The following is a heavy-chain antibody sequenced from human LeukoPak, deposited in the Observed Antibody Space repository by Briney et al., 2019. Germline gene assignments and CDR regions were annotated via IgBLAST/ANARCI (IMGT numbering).Heavy chain of an antibody. Sequence: GRSLRPSCAASEFTSSSYGMHGVRQAPAKGLGGGAVISYDGSNKYYADSVKGRFTISRDNSKNTLYLQMNSLRAEDTAVYYCAKDSVDTAMVSFVDYWGQGTLVTVSS. CDR3: AKDSVDTAMVSFVDY. CDR1: EFTSSSYG. CDR2: ISYDGSNK. D-gene: IGHD5-18*01. J-gene: IGHJ4*02. V-gene: IGHV3-30*18.